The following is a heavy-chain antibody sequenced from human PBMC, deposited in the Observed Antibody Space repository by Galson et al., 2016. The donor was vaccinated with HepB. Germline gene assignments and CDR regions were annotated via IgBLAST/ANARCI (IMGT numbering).Heavy chain of an antibody. CDR1: GFSVSGKY. J-gene: IGHJ3*02. CDR3: EGYSDPFDI. Sequence: SLRLSCAASGFSVSGKYMSWARQAPGKGLEWVSAIFSGDATYYRDSVKGRFTISRDTSKDTLYLQMNNLRAEDTAIYYCEGYSDPFDIWGQWTMVTVSS. V-gene: IGHV3-53*01. CDR2: IFSGDAT. D-gene: IGHD3-22*01.